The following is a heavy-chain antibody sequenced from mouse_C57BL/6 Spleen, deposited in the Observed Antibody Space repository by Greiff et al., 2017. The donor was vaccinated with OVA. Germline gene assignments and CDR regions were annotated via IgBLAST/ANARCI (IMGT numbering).Heavy chain of an antibody. J-gene: IGHJ1*03. V-gene: IGHV1-15*01. D-gene: IGHD1-2*01. CDR1: GYTFTDYE. Sequence: QVHVKQSGAELVRPGASVTLSCKASGYTFTDYEMHWVKQTPVHGLEWIGAIDPETGGTAYNQKFKGKAILTADKSSSTAYMELRSLTSEDSAVYYCTRRPLLRDGDWYFDVWGTGTTVTVSS. CDR3: TRRPLLRDGDWYFDV. CDR2: IDPETGGT.